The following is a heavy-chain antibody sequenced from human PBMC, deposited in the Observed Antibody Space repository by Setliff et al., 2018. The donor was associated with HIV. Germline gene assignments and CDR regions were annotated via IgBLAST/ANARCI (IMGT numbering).Heavy chain of an antibody. CDR1: GGSISSYY. V-gene: IGHV4-4*07. J-gene: IGHJ3*02. Sequence: PSETLSLTCTVSGGSISSYYWSWIRQPAGKGLEWIGRIYTSGSTNYNPSLKSRVTMSVDTSKNQFSLKLSSVTAADTAVYYCAREWELHQGGAFDIWGQGTMVTVSS. CDR3: AREWELHQGGAFDI. CDR2: IYTSGST. D-gene: IGHD1-26*01.